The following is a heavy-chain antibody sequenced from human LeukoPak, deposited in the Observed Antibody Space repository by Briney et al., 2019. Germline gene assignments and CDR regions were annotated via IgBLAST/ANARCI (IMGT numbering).Heavy chain of an antibody. CDR3: ATGKYDSSGYYYFY. CDR2: VDPEDGET. J-gene: IGHJ4*02. V-gene: IGHV1-69-2*01. Sequence: GASVKVSCKASGGTFSSYAISWVRQAPGQGLEWMGLVDPEDGETIYAEKFQGRVTITADTSTDTAYMELSSLRSEDTAVYYCATGKYDSSGYYYFYWGQGTLVTVSS. D-gene: IGHD3-22*01. CDR1: GGTFSSYA.